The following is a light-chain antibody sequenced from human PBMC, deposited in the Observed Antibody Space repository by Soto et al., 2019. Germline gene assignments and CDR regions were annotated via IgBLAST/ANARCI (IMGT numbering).Light chain of an antibody. CDR3: ASWDDSLSGRV. CDR1: TPNIGSNY. V-gene: IGLV1-47*01. Sequence: ALTQPPSASGTPGQRVIISCSGKTPNIGSNYVYWYRHLPGTAPQLLIYRNNQRPSGVPDRFSGSKSRTSASLAISGLRSEDEADYYCASWDDSLSGRVFGGGTKVTVL. CDR2: RNN. J-gene: IGLJ3*02.